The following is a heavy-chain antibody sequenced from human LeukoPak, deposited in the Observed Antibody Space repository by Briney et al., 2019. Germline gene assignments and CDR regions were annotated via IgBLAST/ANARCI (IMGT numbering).Heavy chain of an antibody. D-gene: IGHD5-12*01. J-gene: IGHJ4*02. CDR3: ARKGAHSGYGTYFDY. Sequence: GGSLRLSCAASGFTFDDYGMSWVRQAPGKGLEWVSGINWNGGSTGYADSVKGRFTISRDNAKNSLYLQMNSLRAEDTALYYCARKGAHSGYGTYFDYWGQGTLVTVSS. V-gene: IGHV3-20*04. CDR2: INWNGGST. CDR1: GFTFDDYG.